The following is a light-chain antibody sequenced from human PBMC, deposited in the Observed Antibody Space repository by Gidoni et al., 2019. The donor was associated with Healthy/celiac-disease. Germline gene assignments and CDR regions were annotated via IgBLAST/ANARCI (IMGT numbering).Light chain of an antibody. CDR1: QSVLYSSNDKNY. CDR2: WAS. J-gene: IGKJ4*01. Sequence: DIGMPQPPDPLLVPLDERATTNCKSSQSVLYSSNDKNYLAWYQQKPGQPPKLLIYWASTRETGVPDRFSGSGSGTDFTLTISSLQAEDVAVYYCQQYYSTPLTFGGGTKVEIK. CDR3: QQYYSTPLT. V-gene: IGKV4-1*01.